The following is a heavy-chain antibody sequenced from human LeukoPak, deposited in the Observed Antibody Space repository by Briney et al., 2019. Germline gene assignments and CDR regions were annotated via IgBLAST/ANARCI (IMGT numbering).Heavy chain of an antibody. CDR2: INPSGGST. J-gene: IGHJ4*02. CDR3: ARVGGYYDSSGYWLDY. CDR1: GYTFTGYY. V-gene: IGHV1-46*03. D-gene: IGHD3-22*01. Sequence: ASVKVSCKASGYTFTGYYMHWVRQAPGQGLEWMGIINPSGGSTSYAQKFQGRVTMTRDTSTSTVYMELSSLRSEDTAVYYCARVGGYYDSSGYWLDYWGQGTLVTVSS.